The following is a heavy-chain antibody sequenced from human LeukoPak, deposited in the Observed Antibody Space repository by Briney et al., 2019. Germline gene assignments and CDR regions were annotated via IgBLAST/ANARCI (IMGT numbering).Heavy chain of an antibody. V-gene: IGHV3-33*01. CDR1: GFTSSTYG. Sequence: PGRSLRLSCAASGFTSSTYGMHWVRQAPGKGLEWVAVIWYDGGSKYYGDSVKGRFTISRDNSKNTLYLQMNSLRAEDTAVYYCARDRPLGNTAMFDYWGQGSLVTVSS. CDR3: ARDRPLGNTAMFDY. D-gene: IGHD5-18*01. J-gene: IGHJ4*02. CDR2: IWYDGGSK.